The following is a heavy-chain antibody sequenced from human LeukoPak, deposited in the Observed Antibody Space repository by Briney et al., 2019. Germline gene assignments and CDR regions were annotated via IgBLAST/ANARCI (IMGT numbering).Heavy chain of an antibody. J-gene: IGHJ6*02. D-gene: IGHD6-13*01. V-gene: IGHV3-30*18. Sequence: GGSLRLSCAASGFTFSSYGMHWVRQAPGKGLEWVAVISYDGSNKYYADSVKGRFTISRDNSKNTLYLQMNSLRAEDTAVYYCAKGWRIAAAGSRRYGMDVWGQGTTVTVSS. CDR3: AKGWRIAAAGSRRYGMDV. CDR2: ISYDGSNK. CDR1: GFTFSSYG.